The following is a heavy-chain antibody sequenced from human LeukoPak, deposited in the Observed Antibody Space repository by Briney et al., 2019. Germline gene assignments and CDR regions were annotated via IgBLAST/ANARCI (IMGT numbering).Heavy chain of an antibody. CDR3: ARDGPLVTRKYYYYYYMDV. CDR1: GFTFSRYW. J-gene: IGHJ6*03. D-gene: IGHD1-26*01. CDR2: IKDEGSEQ. Sequence: PGGSLRLSCAASGFTFSRYWMTWVRQVPGKGLEWVASIKDEGSEQPYVDSVKGRFTISRDNAKSSLYLQMNSLRTEDTAVYYCARDGPLVTRKYYYYYYMDVWGNGTTVTVSS. V-gene: IGHV3-7*01.